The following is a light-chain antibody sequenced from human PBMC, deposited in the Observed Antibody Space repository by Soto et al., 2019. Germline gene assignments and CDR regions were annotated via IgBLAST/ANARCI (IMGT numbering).Light chain of an antibody. V-gene: IGKV1-39*01. J-gene: IGKJ1*01. CDR3: QQSYNTPQT. CDR1: QTITNY. Sequence: DIQMTQSPSSLSASVGDRVTITCRASQTITNYLNWYQQQSGKAPKLLIYATDTLQSGVPARFSGSGSGTDYNITISSRQPEDFATYYCQQSYNTPQTFGQGTKVDLK. CDR2: ATD.